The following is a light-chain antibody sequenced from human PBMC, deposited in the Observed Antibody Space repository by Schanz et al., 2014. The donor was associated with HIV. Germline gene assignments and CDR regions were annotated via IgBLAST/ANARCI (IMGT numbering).Light chain of an antibody. CDR2: ATS. CDR1: PRLSSSY. CDR3: QQYGNSPRT. Sequence: EIVLTQSPGSLSLSPGERATLSCGASPRLSSSYLAWYQQKRDQPPRLVIYATSTRAAGIPDRFSGTGSGTEFTLTINRLEPEDFAVYYCQQYGNSPRTFGQGTKVEIK. V-gene: IGKV3-20*01. J-gene: IGKJ1*01.